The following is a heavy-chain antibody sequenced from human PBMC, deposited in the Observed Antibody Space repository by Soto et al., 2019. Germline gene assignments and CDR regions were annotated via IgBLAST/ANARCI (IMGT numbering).Heavy chain of an antibody. J-gene: IGHJ3*02. V-gene: IGHV4-30-2*01. D-gene: IGHD6-13*01. CDR3: ARSPTSSWYGGGAFDI. CDR1: GGSISSGGYS. Sequence: PSETLSLTCAVSGGSISSGGYSWSWIRQPPGKGLEWIGYIYHSGSTYYNPSLKSRVTISVDRSKNQFSLKLSSVTAADTAVYYCARSPTSSWYGGGAFDIWGQGTMVTVSS. CDR2: IYHSGST.